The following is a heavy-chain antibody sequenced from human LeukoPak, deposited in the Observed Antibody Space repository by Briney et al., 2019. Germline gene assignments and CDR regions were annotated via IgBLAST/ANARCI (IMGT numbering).Heavy chain of an antibody. D-gene: IGHD3-22*01. CDR3: ARHKDYESTGYYWSFDY. Sequence: KPSETLSLTCTVSGGSISSNNYYWGWIRQPPGKGLEWIGSIYYSGSTYYIPPLKSRVTISVDTSKNQFSLKVSSVTAADTAVYYCARHKDYESTGYYWSFDYWGQGTLVTVSS. J-gene: IGHJ4*02. V-gene: IGHV4-39*01. CDR1: GGSISSNNYY. CDR2: IYYSGST.